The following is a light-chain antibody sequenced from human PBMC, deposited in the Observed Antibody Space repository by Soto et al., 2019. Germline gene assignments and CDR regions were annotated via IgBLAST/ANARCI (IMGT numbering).Light chain of an antibody. CDR2: GAS. CDR3: LQYNNWPT. CDR1: QSVNSN. Sequence: EIVMTQSPATLSVTPEERATLSCRASQSVNSNLAWYQQKPGQAPRLLIYGASTRATGVPARFSGSGSGTEFTLTISSLQSEDFAVYFCLQYNNWPTFGQGTKVEIK. J-gene: IGKJ1*01. V-gene: IGKV3-15*01.